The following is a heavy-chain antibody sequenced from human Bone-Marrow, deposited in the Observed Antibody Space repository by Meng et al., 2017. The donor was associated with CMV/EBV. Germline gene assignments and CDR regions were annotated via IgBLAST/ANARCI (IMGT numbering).Heavy chain of an antibody. D-gene: IGHD2-15*01. V-gene: IGHV5-51*01. CDR1: GYSFTSYW. CDR2: IYPGDSDT. Sequence: GGSLRLSSKGSGYSFTSYWIGWVRQMPGKGLEWMGIIYPGDSDTRYSPSFQGQVTITADKSISTAYLQWSSLKASDTAMYYCARLVVAATRFFEYWGQGTLVTVSS. CDR3: ARLVVAATRFFEY. J-gene: IGHJ4*02.